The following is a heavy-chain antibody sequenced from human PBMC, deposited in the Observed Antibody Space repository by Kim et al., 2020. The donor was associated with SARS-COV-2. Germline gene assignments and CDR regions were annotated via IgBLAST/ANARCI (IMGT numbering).Heavy chain of an antibody. CDR3: ARDPGGYQFDC. CDR2: ST. V-gene: IGHV3-66*01. Sequence: STYYADSVKGRFTRAIDNSKNARYLQVNSLRAEDTAVYSCARDPGGYQFDCWGQGTLVTVSS. D-gene: IGHD1-26*01. J-gene: IGHJ5*01.